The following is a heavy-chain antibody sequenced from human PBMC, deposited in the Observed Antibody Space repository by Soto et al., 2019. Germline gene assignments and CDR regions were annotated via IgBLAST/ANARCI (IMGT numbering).Heavy chain of an antibody. D-gene: IGHD3-22*01. CDR2: ISAYTGNT. CDR1: GYKFTGYG. CDR3: ARDRVQGVVTAHYNGMDG. V-gene: IGHV1-18*01. J-gene: IGHJ6*02. Sequence: QAQIVQSGAEVKKPGASMRVSCKASGYKFTGYGISWVRQAPGQGLEWMGWISAYTGNTNYAQKFQGRVSMTIDTTTNTDYMDLSSLRSDDTAVYYCARDRVQGVVTAHYNGMDGWGLGTSVTVSS.